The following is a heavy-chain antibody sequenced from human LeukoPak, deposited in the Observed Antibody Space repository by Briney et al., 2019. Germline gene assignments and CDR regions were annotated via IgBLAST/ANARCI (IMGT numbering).Heavy chain of an antibody. Sequence: GASVKVSCKASGGTFSSYAISWVRQAPGQGLEWMGGIIPFFGTANYAQKFQGRVTITADESTSTAYMELSSLRSEDTAVYYCARDRYYDSSGLTLYYYYYMDVWGKGTTVTISS. D-gene: IGHD3-22*01. J-gene: IGHJ6*03. CDR3: ARDRYYDSSGLTLYYYYYMDV. V-gene: IGHV1-69*01. CDR2: IIPFFGTA. CDR1: GGTFSSYA.